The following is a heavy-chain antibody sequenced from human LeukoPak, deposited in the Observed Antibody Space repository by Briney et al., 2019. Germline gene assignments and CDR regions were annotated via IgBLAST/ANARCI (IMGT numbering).Heavy chain of an antibody. CDR2: ISAYNGNT. V-gene: IGHV1-18*01. CDR1: GYTFTSYG. CDR3: ARAPLDDYGDYGAFDI. J-gene: IGHJ3*02. D-gene: IGHD4-17*01. Sequence: ASVKVSCKASGYTFTSYGISWVRQAPGQGLEWMGWISAYNGNTNYAQKLQGRVTITADESTSTAYMELSSLRSEDTAVYYCARAPLDDYGDYGAFDIWGQGTMVTVSS.